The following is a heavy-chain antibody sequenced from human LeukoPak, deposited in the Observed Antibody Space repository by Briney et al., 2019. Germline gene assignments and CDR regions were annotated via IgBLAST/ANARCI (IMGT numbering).Heavy chain of an antibody. J-gene: IGHJ4*02. Sequence: GGSLRLSCAASGFTFSSYSMSWVRQAPGKGLEWVSSISSGSSYIYSADSVKGRFTISRDNAKNSLYLQMNSLRAEDTAVYYCARDQILTGYSMDYWGQGTLVTVSA. CDR2: ISSGSSYI. CDR3: ARDQILTGYSMDY. V-gene: IGHV3-21*01. D-gene: IGHD3-9*01. CDR1: GFTFSSYS.